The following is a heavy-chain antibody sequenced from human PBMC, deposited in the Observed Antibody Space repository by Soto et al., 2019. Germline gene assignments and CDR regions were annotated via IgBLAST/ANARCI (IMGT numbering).Heavy chain of an antibody. CDR2: ISGSGGST. V-gene: IGHV3-23*01. Sequence: GGSLRLSCAASGFTFSSYAMSWVRQAPGKGLEWVSAISGSGGSTYYADSVKGRFTISRDNSKNTLYLQMNSLRAEDTAVYYCAKDSGSYFYYYYYYGMDVWGQGTTVTVSS. D-gene: IGHD1-26*01. J-gene: IGHJ6*02. CDR3: AKDSGSYFYYYYYYGMDV. CDR1: GFTFSSYA.